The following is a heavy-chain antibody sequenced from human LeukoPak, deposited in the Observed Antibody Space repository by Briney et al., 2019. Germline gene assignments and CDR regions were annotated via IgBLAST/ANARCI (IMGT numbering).Heavy chain of an antibody. CDR2: ISYDGSNK. Sequence: PGGSLRLSCAASGFTFSSYAMHRVRQAPGKGLEWVAVISYDGSNKYYADSVKGRFTISRDSSKNTLYLQMNSLRAEDTAVYYCARGWQWLVHNWFDPWGQGTLVTVSS. D-gene: IGHD6-19*01. V-gene: IGHV3-30*04. J-gene: IGHJ5*02. CDR1: GFTFSSYA. CDR3: ARGWQWLVHNWFDP.